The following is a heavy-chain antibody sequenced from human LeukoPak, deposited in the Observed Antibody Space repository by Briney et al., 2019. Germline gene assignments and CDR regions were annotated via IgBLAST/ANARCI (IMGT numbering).Heavy chain of an antibody. CDR2: MGTAGDT. D-gene: IGHD1-26*01. J-gene: IGHJ4*02. CDR3: AALGGSIY. CDR1: GFTFSSYD. Sequence: PGGSLRLSCAASGFTFSSYDVHWVRQATGWGLEWVSAMGTAGDTYYAGSVKGRFTISREDAKNSFYLQMNSLRAGDTAVYYCAALGGSIYWGQGTVVTVSS. V-gene: IGHV3-13*01.